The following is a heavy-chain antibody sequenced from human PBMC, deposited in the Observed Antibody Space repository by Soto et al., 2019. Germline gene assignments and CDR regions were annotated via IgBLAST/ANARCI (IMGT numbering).Heavy chain of an antibody. CDR1: GFTFDDHA. D-gene: IGHD3-3*01. V-gene: IGHV3-9*01. Sequence: MQLVESGGGFVQPGRSLTLSCAASGFTFDDHAMHWVRQRPGKGLEWVSCINWNSATIDYAASVKGRFTISRDNAKNSVSLQMSGLRDEDTALYFCAKASPHDFWSAYRYFDFWGQGALVIVSS. CDR2: INWNSATI. J-gene: IGHJ4*02. CDR3: AKASPHDFWSAYRYFDF.